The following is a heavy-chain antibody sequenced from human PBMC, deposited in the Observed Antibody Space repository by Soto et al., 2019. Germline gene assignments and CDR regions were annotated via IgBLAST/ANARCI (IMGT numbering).Heavy chain of an antibody. J-gene: IGHJ4*02. V-gene: IGHV3-15*01. D-gene: IGHD4-17*01. CDR2: IKSKADGGTT. Sequence: LRLSCAASEFTFANAWISWVRQAPGKGLEWVGRIKSKADGGTTDYAAPVKGRFTISRDESQNTLYLQMNSLKTEDTAVYYCTSLYYGHWGQGTLVTVSS. CDR1: EFTFANAW. CDR3: TSLYYGH.